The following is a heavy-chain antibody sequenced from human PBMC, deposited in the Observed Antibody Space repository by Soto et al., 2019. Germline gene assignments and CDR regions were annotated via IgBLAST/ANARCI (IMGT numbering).Heavy chain of an antibody. V-gene: IGHV3-30*02. CDR3: AKAAGGSSRGPPER. J-gene: IGHJ4*02. Sequence: GGSLRLSCVVSGFTFSHYAMHWVRQAPGKGLEWVTSIQFDGSTKYYADSVKGRFTISRDNSKNTLFLQTDSLRVEDTAVYYCAKAAGGSSRGPPERWGQGTLVTVSS. CDR1: GFTFSHYA. CDR2: IQFDGSTK. D-gene: IGHD1-26*01.